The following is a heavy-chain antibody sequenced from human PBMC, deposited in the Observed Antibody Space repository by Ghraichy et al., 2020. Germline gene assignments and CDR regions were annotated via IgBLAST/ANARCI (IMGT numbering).Heavy chain of an antibody. V-gene: IGHV4-38-2*01. J-gene: IGHJ4*02. D-gene: IGHD1-14*01. CDR3: ARGWTGSPSDY. CDR1: GYSISSGYY. Sequence: ESLNISCAVSGYSISSGYYWGWIRQPPGKGLEWIGSIYHSGSTYYNPSLKSRVTISVDTSKNQFSLKLSSVTAADTAVYYCARGWTGSPSDYWGQGTLVTVSS. CDR2: IYHSGST.